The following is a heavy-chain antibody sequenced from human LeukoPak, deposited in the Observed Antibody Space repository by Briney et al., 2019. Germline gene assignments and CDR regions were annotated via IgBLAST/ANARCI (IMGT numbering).Heavy chain of an antibody. CDR2: IIPIFGTA. D-gene: IGHD6-13*01. J-gene: IGHJ1*01. CDR1: GGTFSSYA. CDR3: ARKDSSSLGYFQH. Sequence: GASVKVSCKASGGTFSSYAISWVRQAPGQGLEWMGGIIPIFGTANYAQKFQGRVTITADESTSTAYMELSSLRSEDTAVYYCARKDSSSLGYFQHWGQGTLVTVSS. V-gene: IGHV1-69*13.